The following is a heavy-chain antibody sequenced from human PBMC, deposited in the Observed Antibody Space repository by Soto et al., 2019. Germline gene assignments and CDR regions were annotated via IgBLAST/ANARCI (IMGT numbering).Heavy chain of an antibody. D-gene: IGHD6-19*01. CDR2: IYYSGST. Sequence: QLQLQESGPGLVKPSETLSLTCTVSGGSISSSSYYWGWIRQPPGKGLEWIGSIYYSGSTYYNPSVKSRVTISVDTSKNQFSLKLSSVTAADTAVYYYASYGGGAVAGTEFDYWGQGTLVTVSS. CDR3: ASYGGGAVAGTEFDY. V-gene: IGHV4-39*01. J-gene: IGHJ4*02. CDR1: GGSISSSSYY.